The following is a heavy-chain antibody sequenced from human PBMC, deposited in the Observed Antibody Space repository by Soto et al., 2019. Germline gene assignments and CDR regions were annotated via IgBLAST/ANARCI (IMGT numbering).Heavy chain of an antibody. J-gene: IGHJ4*02. Sequence: WESLKISCKGSGYSFSSYWIVWVRQMPGKGLEWMGIMYPGDSDTRFSPSFQGQVTISADKSISTAYLQWGSLKASDTAMYYCAGGNGNSFDYWGQGTLVTVSS. CDR2: MYPGDSDT. D-gene: IGHD2-8*01. V-gene: IGHV5-51*01. CDR1: GYSFSSYW. CDR3: AGGNGNSFDY.